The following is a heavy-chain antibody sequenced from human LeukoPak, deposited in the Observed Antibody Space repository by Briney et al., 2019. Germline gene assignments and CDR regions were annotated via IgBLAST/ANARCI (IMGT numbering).Heavy chain of an antibody. CDR1: GGTFSSYA. CDR3: ARSKVVTAIFDAFDI. CDR2: IIPIFGTA. V-gene: IGHV1-69*01. D-gene: IGHD2-21*02. Sequence: SVTVSCTASGGTFSSYAISWVRQAPGQGLEWMGGIIPIFGTANYAQKFQGRVTITADESTSTAYMELSSLRSEDTAVYYCARSKVVTAIFDAFDIWGQGTMVTVSS. J-gene: IGHJ3*02.